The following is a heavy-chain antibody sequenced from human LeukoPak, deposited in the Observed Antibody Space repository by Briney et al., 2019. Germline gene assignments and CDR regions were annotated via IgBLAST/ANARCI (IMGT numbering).Heavy chain of an antibody. CDR1: GFTFSSYA. CDR3: AKTGSSGYYYGRYYYYGMDV. Sequence: GGSLRLSCAASGFTFSSYAMSWVRQAPGKGLEWVSAISGSGGSTYYADSVKGRFTISRDNPKNTLYLQMNSLRAEDTAVYYCAKTGSSGYYYGRYYYYGMDVWGQGTTVTVSS. D-gene: IGHD3-22*01. V-gene: IGHV3-23*01. CDR2: ISGSGGST. J-gene: IGHJ6*02.